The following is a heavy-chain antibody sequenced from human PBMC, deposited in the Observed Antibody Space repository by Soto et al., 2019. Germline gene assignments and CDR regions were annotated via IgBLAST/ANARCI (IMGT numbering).Heavy chain of an antibody. CDR3: ARSGPYCGGDCLAPTYYYYYYMDV. CDR2: MNPNSGNT. D-gene: IGHD2-21*01. J-gene: IGHJ6*03. V-gene: IGHV1-8*01. CDR1: GYTFTSYD. Sequence: ASVKVSCKASGYTFTSYDINWVRQATGQGLEWMGWMNPNSGNTGYAQKFQGRVTMTRNTSISTAYMELSSLRSEDTAVYYCARSGPYCGGDCLAPTYYYYYYMDVWGKGTTVTVSS.